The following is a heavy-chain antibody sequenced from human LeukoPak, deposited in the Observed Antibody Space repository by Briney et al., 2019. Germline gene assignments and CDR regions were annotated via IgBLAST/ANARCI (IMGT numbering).Heavy chain of an antibody. J-gene: IGHJ5*02. V-gene: IGHV4-38-2*02. CDR2: IYHDGGT. CDR1: GYSISSGSH. Sequence: SETLSLTCTVSGYSISSGSHWNWIRQPPGKGLEWIGTIYHDGGTFYNPSLKSRVTISVDTSKNQFSLMLSSVTAADTAVYYCARGHYYDYYGNSGSDPWGQGTLVTVSP. D-gene: IGHD4-23*01. CDR3: ARGHYYDYYGNSGSDP.